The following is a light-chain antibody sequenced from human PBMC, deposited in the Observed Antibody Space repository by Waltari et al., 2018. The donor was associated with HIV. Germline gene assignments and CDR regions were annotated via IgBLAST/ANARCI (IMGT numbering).Light chain of an antibody. CDR3: VGWDASLSAYV. V-gene: IGLV1-47*01. CDR1: SSNIGNDN. J-gene: IGLJ1*01. Sequence: QSVLTPPPSASGTPGQRVTISCSGSSSNIGNDNVYWYQQLPGTTPKLLIYKNIQRPSGVPDRFAGSKSGTSAYLAISGLRSEDEADYYCVGWDASLSAYVFGAGTKVTFL. CDR2: KNI.